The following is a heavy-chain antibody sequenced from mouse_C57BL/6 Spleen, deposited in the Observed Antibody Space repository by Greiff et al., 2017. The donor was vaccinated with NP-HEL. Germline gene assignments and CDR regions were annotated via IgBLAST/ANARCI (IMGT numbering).Heavy chain of an antibody. D-gene: IGHD2-3*01. V-gene: IGHV1-69*01. J-gene: IGHJ3*01. CDR2: IDPSDSYT. CDR3: ARGRYGYYPFAY. Sequence: QVQLQQPGAELVMPGASVKLSCKASGYTFTSYWMHWVKQRPGQGLEWIGEIDPSDSYTNYNQKFKGKSTLTVDKSSSTAYMQLSSLTSEDAAVYYCARGRYGYYPFAYWGQGTLVTVSA. CDR1: GYTFTSYW.